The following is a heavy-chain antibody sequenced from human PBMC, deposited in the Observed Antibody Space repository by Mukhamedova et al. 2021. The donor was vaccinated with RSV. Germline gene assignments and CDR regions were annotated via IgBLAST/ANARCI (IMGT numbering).Heavy chain of an antibody. V-gene: IGHV3-7*03. CDR3: ARRNGDSNAFWCY. CDR2: IKQDGSEK. Sequence: VARIKQDGSEKYYVDSVEGRFTISRDNAKKSLYLQMNSLRAEDTAVCYCARRNGDSNAFWCYWGQGTLVTGSS. D-gene: IGHD3-22*01. J-gene: IGHJ4*02.